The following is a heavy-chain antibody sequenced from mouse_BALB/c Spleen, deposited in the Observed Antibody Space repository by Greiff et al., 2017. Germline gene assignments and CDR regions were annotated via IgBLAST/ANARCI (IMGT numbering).Heavy chain of an antibody. CDR2: ISSGGST. Sequence: EVKLVESGGGLAKPGGSLKLSCAASGFTFSSYAMSWVRQTPEKRLEWVASISSGGSTYYPDSVKGRFTISRDNARNILYLQMSSLRSEDTAMYYCARAGYGNRAMDYWGQGTSVTVSS. J-gene: IGHJ4*01. D-gene: IGHD2-1*01. V-gene: IGHV5-6-5*01. CDR3: ARAGYGNRAMDY. CDR1: GFTFSSYA.